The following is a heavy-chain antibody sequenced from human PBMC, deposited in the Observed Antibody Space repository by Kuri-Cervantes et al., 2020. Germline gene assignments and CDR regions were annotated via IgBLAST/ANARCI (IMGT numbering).Heavy chain of an antibody. CDR3: ARGGRGRLLWFGELEYGMDV. Sequence: ASVKVSCKASGYTFTSYDINWVRQATGQGLEWMGWMNPNSGNTGYAQKFQGRVTMTRNTSISTAYMELRSLRSDDTAVYYCARGGRGRLLWFGELEYGMDVWGQGTTVTVSS. CDR1: GYTFTSYD. J-gene: IGHJ6*02. V-gene: IGHV1-8*01. CDR2: MNPNSGNT. D-gene: IGHD3-10*01.